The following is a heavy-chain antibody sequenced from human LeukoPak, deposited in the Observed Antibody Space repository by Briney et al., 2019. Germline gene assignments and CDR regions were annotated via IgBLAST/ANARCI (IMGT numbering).Heavy chain of an antibody. CDR2: IYYSGST. V-gene: IGHV4-59*01. Sequence: SETLSLTCTVSGGSISSYYWSWIRQPPGKGLEWIGYIYYSGSTNYNPSLKSRVTISVDTSKNQFSLKLSSVTAADTAVYYCCRVWYRFDFWGQGTLVTVSS. J-gene: IGHJ4*02. D-gene: IGHD6-19*01. CDR3: CRVWYRFDF. CDR1: GGSISSYY.